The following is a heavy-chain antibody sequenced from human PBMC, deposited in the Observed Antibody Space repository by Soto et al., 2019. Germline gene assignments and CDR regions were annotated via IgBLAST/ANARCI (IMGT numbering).Heavy chain of an antibody. CDR2: ISGSGGST. CDR1: GFTFSSYA. Sequence: PGGSLRLSCAASGFTFSSYAMSWVRQAPGKGLEWVSAISGSGGSTYYADSVKGRFTISRDNSKNTLYLQMNSLRAEDTAVYYCAKDPNQIVVDTLGGYGMDVWGQGTTVTVSS. CDR3: AKDPNQIVVDTLGGYGMDV. J-gene: IGHJ6*02. D-gene: IGHD3-22*01. V-gene: IGHV3-23*01.